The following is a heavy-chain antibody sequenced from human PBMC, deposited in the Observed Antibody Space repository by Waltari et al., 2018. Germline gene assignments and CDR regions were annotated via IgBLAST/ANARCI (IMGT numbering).Heavy chain of an antibody. CDR1: GFPFSSYA. CDR3: ARDLPVIRAFDI. V-gene: IGHV3-30-3*01. Sequence: QVQLVESGGGVVQPGRSLRLSCAASGFPFSSYAMHWVRQAPGKGLEWVAVISYEGSNKYYADSVKGRFTISRYNSKNTLYLQMNSLRAEDTAVYYCARDLPVIRAFDIWGQGTMVTVSS. CDR2: ISYEGSNK. J-gene: IGHJ3*02. D-gene: IGHD3-16*02.